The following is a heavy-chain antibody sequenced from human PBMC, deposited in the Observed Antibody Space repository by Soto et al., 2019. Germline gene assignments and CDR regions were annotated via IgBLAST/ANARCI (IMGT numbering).Heavy chain of an antibody. D-gene: IGHD6-6*01. V-gene: IGHV1-46*01. Sequence: ASVKVSCKASGYTFTSYYMHWVRQAPGQGLEWMGIINTSGGSTSYAQKFQGRVTMTRDTSTSTVYMELSSLRSEDTAVYYCAREYSSSSRTYGMDVWGQGTTVTVSS. CDR1: GYTFTSYY. CDR3: AREYSSSSRTYGMDV. CDR2: INTSGGST. J-gene: IGHJ6*02.